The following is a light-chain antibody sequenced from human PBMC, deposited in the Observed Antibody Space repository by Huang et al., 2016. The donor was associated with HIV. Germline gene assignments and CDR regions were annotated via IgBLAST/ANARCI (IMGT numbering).Light chain of an antibody. J-gene: IGKJ1*01. Sequence: EIVLTQSPGTLSLSPGERATLSCRASQSVSRSYLGWYQQKAGQAPRLLIYVASSRAPGIPDRFSGSGSGTDFTLTIRRLEPEDFAIYYCQQYESSPWTFGQGTKVEMK. V-gene: IGKV3-20*01. CDR1: QSVSRSY. CDR2: VAS. CDR3: QQYESSPWT.